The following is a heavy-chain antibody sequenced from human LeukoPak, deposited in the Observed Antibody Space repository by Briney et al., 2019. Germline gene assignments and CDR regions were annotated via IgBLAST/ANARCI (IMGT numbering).Heavy chain of an antibody. D-gene: IGHD2-15*01. CDR2: ISGIGGST. V-gene: IGHV3-23*01. J-gene: IGHJ5*02. Sequence: PGGSLRLSCAASGFTFSSYAMSWVRQAPGKGLGWVSAISGIGGSTYYADAVKGRFTISRDNSKNTLYLQMNSLRAEDTAVYYCAKVEPRDIVVVVAANNWFDPWGQGTLVTVSS. CDR3: AKVEPRDIVVVVAANNWFDP. CDR1: GFTFSSYA.